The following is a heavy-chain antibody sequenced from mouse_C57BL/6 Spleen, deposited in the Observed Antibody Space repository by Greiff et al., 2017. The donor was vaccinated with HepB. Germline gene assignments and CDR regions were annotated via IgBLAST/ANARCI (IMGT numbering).Heavy chain of an antibody. D-gene: IGHD2-4*01. V-gene: IGHV1-36*01. Sequence: EVQLQQSGPVLVKPGPSVKISCKASGFTFTDYYMHWVKQSHGKSLEWIGLVYPYNGGTSYNQKFKGKATLTVDTSSSTAYMELNSLTSEDSAVYYCAIPRGDDYGHWDFDVWGTGTTVTVSS. CDR1: GFTFTDYY. CDR3: AIPRGDDYGHWDFDV. CDR2: VYPYNGGT. J-gene: IGHJ1*03.